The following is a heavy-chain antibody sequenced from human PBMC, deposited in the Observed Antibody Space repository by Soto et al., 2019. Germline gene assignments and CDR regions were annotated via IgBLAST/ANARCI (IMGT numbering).Heavy chain of an antibody. V-gene: IGHV1-8*01. J-gene: IGHJ4*02. CDR2: MNPNSGNT. CDR3: ASDKSSSSIDY. D-gene: IGHD6-6*01. Sequence: QVQLVQSGAEVKKPGASVKCSFNASGYTCTRYDINWVRQATGPGLEWMGWMNPNSGNTDYAQKFQGRVTMTRNTSISTAYMELSSLRSADTALYYYASDKSSSSIDYWGQGTLVTVSS. CDR1: GYTCTRYD.